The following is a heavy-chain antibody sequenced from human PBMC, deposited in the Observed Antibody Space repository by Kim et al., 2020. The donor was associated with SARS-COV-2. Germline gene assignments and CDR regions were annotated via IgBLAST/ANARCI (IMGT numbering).Heavy chain of an antibody. CDR2: DK. Sequence: DKRYSPSLKSRLTITKDTSKNQVVLTMTNMDPVDTATYYCAYDFWSGDWGYWGQGTLVTVSS. V-gene: IGHV2-5*01. CDR3: AYDFWSGDWGY. D-gene: IGHD3-3*01. J-gene: IGHJ4*02.